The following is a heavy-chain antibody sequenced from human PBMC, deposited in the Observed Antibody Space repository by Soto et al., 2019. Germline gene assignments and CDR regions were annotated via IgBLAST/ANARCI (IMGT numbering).Heavy chain of an antibody. J-gene: IGHJ4*02. V-gene: IGHV4-4*07. CDR1: VGSISSYY. CDR3: ARANDLSPSE. Sequence: QVQLQESGPGLVKPSETLSLTCTVSVGSISSYYWTWIRQPAGKGLEWIGRIHTSGSTNYNPSLKRRVTISVDTSKNKYSLRLRFVNAGDTACYYCARANDLSPSEWGQVTLVTVSS. CDR2: IHTSGST.